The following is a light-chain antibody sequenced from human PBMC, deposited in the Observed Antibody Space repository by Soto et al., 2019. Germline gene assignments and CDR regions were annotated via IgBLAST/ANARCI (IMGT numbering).Light chain of an antibody. CDR1: NSDVGGYNY. J-gene: IGLJ3*02. CDR2: EVS. V-gene: IGLV2-14*01. Sequence: QSALAQPPSASGSPGQSVTITCTGTNSDVGGYNYVSWYQQHPGKAPKLMIYEVSNRPSGVSNRFSGSKSGNTASLTISGLQAEDEADYYCSSYTSSSTLFGGGTKLTVL. CDR3: SSYTSSSTL.